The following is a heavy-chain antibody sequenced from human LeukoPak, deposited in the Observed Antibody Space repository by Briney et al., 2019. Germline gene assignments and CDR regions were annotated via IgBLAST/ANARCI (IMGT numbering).Heavy chain of an antibody. Sequence: GESLKIPCKGSGYSFNSYWTSWVRQMPGKGLEWMGRIDPSDSYTNYSPSFQGHVSISANKSISTAYLQWSSLKASHTAMYYCAISRGGYFGSGSYYPFDYWGQGTLVTVSS. CDR1: GYSFNSYW. J-gene: IGHJ4*02. CDR2: IDPSDSYT. V-gene: IGHV5-10-1*01. D-gene: IGHD3-10*01. CDR3: AISRGGYFGSGSYYPFDY.